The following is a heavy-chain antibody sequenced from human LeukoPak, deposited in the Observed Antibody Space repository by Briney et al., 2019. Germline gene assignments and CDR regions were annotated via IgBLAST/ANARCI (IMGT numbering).Heavy chain of an antibody. CDR3: ARAYADY. CDR1: GFTFSNYW. Sequence: GGSLRLSCAASGFTFSNYWMSWVRQAPGKGLEWVANIKQDGSEKYYVDFVKGRFTISRDNVKNSLYLQINSLRAEDTAVYYCARAYADYWGQGTLVTVSS. CDR2: IKQDGSEK. J-gene: IGHJ4*02. V-gene: IGHV3-7*03.